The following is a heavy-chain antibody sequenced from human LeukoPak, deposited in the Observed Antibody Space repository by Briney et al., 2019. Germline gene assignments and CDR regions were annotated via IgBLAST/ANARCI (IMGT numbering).Heavy chain of an antibody. Sequence: PSETLSLTCTVSGGSINTRNYFWGWVRQPPGKGLEWIGTIDYSGGTYYSPSLKSRVIISSDTSTNQFSLKLSSVTAADTAVYYCARTTEGYCRGRSCYSYYYYMDVWGKGTTVTVSS. CDR1: GGSINTRNYF. CDR2: IDYSGGT. CDR3: ARTTEGYCRGRSCYSYYYYMDV. V-gene: IGHV4-39*07. J-gene: IGHJ6*03. D-gene: IGHD2-15*01.